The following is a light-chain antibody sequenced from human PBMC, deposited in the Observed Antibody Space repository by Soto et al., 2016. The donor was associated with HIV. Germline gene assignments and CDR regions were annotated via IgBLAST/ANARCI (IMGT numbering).Light chain of an antibody. CDR1: QSISNY. CDR3: QQSSDTPRT. Sequence: DIQMTQSPSSLSASVGDRVTITCRASQSISNYVNWYRQKPGTAPKVLISSAYTLESGVSSRFSGSRSGAVFTLTISSLQPEDFGTYYCQQSSDTPRTFGQGTKVVI. CDR2: SAY. J-gene: IGKJ1*01. V-gene: IGKV1-39*01.